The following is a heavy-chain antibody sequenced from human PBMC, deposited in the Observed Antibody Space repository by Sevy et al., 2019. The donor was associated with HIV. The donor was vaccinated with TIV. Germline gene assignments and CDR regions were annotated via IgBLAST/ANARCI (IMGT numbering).Heavy chain of an antibody. J-gene: IGHJ4*02. D-gene: IGHD2-8*01. CDR1: GFSLATSGVG. CDR2: IYWDDDK. CDR3: AHRRDDTVVMVYGDFDY. V-gene: IGHV2-5*02. Sequence: SGPTLVNPTQTLTLTCTLSGFSLATSGVGVGWIRQPPGKALEWLALIYWDDDKRYSPSLKSRLTITKDSSKNQVVLTMTIMDPVDTATYYCAHRRDDTVVMVYGDFDYWGQGALGTVSS.